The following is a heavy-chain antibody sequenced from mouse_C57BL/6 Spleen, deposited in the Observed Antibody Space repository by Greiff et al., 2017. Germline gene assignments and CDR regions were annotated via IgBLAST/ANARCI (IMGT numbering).Heavy chain of an antibody. Sequence: EVQLVESGGGLVQPGGSMKLSCVASGFTLSNYWMNWVRQSPEKGLEWVAQIRLKSDNYATHYAESVKGRFTISRDDSKRSVYLQMNNLRAEDTGMYYCTGGATMDYWGQGTSVTVSS. J-gene: IGHJ4*01. CDR1: GFTLSNYW. V-gene: IGHV6-3*01. CDR2: IRLKSDNYAT. CDR3: TGGATMDY.